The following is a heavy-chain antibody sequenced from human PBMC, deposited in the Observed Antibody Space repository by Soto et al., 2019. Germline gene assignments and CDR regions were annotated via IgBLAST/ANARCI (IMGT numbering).Heavy chain of an antibody. Sequence: SVKVSCKASGGTFSSYAISWVRQSPGQGLEWMGGIIPIFGTANYAQKFQGRVTITADESTSTAYMELSSLRSEDTAVYYCAREAGISTNWFDPWGQGTLVTVSS. D-gene: IGHD6-19*01. J-gene: IGHJ5*02. CDR2: IIPIFGTA. CDR1: GGTFSSYA. CDR3: AREAGISTNWFDP. V-gene: IGHV1-69*13.